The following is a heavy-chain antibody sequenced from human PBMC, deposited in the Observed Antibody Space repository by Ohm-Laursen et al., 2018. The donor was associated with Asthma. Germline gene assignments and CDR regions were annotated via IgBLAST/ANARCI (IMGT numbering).Heavy chain of an antibody. V-gene: IGHV4-31*11. CDR3: ARGGPEGVPGSNWFDT. CDR2: IYYSGIT. D-gene: IGHD3-10*01. CDR1: GDSISSGNNY. Sequence: TLSLTCAVSGDSISSGNNYWSWIRQHPGKGLEWIGCIYYSGITYSNPSLKSRVTISVDKSNNQFSLKVTSVTAADTAVYYCARGGPEGVPGSNWFDTWGQGTLVTVSS. J-gene: IGHJ5*02.